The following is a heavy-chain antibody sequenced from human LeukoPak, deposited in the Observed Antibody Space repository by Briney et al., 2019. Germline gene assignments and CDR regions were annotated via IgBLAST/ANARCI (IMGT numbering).Heavy chain of an antibody. V-gene: IGHV3-21*06. CDR2: ISSRSGYI. CDR3: ARDTYDILTGYYKWAFDI. Sequence: GGSLRLSRAASGFTFSSYSMNWVRQAPGKGLEWVSLISSRSGYIYYADSVKGRFTISRDNAKNSLYLQMNSLRAEDTAVYYCARDTYDILTGYYKWAFDIWGQGTMVTVSS. J-gene: IGHJ3*02. D-gene: IGHD3-9*01. CDR1: GFTFSSYS.